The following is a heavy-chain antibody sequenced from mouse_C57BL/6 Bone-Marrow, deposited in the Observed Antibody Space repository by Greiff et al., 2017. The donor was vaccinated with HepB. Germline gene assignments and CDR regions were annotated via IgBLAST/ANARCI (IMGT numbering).Heavy chain of an antibody. V-gene: IGHV1-54*01. CDR1: GYAFTNYL. CDR3: ARYYYGSSCYAMDY. Sequence: VQLVESGAELVRPGTSVKVSCKASGYAFTNYLIEWVKQRPGQGLEWIGVINPGSGGTNYNEKFKGKATLTADKSSSTAYIQLSSLTSEDSAVYFCARYYYGSSCYAMDYWGQGTSVTVSS. CDR2: INPGSGGT. D-gene: IGHD1-1*01. J-gene: IGHJ4*01.